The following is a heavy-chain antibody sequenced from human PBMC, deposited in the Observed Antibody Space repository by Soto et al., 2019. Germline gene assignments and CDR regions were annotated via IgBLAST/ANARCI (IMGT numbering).Heavy chain of an antibody. CDR2: ISGSGDTT. V-gene: IGHV3-23*01. Sequence: GGSLRLSCAASGFTFSSHAMSWVRQAPGKGLDWVAAISGSGDTTHYADSVKGRFTISRDNSKDTLCLQMNRLRAEDTAVYYCAKGPHPYGSGSYKAENWGKGTLVPVDS. J-gene: IGHJ4*02. CDR1: GFTFSSHA. CDR3: AKGPHPYGSGSYKAEN. D-gene: IGHD3-10*01.